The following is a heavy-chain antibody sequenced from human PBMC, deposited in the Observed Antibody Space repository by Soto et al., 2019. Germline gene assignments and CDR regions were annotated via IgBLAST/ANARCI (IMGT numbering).Heavy chain of an antibody. Sequence: PSETLSLTCTVSGGSISSYYWSWIRQPPGKGLEWIAYIYYSGSTNYGPSLKSRVTISVDWSNNQFSLEVSSLTAADTAVYYCARGSYYFDYWGQGTLVTVSS. V-gene: IGHV4-59*01. CDR1: GGSISSYY. CDR2: IYYSGST. J-gene: IGHJ4*02. CDR3: ARGSYYFDY.